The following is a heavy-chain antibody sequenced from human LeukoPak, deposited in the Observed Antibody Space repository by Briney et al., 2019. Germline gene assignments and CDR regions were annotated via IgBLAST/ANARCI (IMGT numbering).Heavy chain of an antibody. CDR3: ARGLVKFDY. CDR2: IISSSSTM. J-gene: IGHJ4*02. Sequence: GGSLRLSCAASGFTLNSYSMNWVRQAPGKGLEWVSYIISSSSTMYYADSVKGRFTISRDNAKNSLYLQMDSLRAEDTAVYYCARGLVKFDYWGQGTLVTVSS. CDR1: GFTLNSYS. V-gene: IGHV3-48*01. D-gene: IGHD3-9*01.